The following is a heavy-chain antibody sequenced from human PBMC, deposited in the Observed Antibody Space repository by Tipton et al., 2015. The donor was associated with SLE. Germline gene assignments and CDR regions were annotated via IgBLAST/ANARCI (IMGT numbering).Heavy chain of an antibody. CDR2: INHSGST. J-gene: IGHJ4*02. CDR3: ARGPRTSYFFDF. Sequence: TLSLTCAVYGGSFRSYYWNWIRQSPGKGLEWIGEINHSGSTNYNPSLKRRVTISLDTSKNQFSLKVTSVTAADTALYYCARGPRTSYFFDFWGQGTLVTVSS. V-gene: IGHV4-34*01. CDR1: GGSFRSYY. D-gene: IGHD3/OR15-3a*01.